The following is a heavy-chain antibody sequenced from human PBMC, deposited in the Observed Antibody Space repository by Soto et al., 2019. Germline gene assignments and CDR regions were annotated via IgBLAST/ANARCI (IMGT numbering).Heavy chain of an antibody. D-gene: IGHD6-19*01. CDR1: GFTFTNYA. CDR2: IRGTGGNT. V-gene: IGHV3-23*01. Sequence: EVQLLESGGGLVQPGGSLRLSCAASGFTFTNYAMGWVRQAPGKGLEWVSAIRGTGGNTYYADSVKGRFTISRDNSKNTLYLQMSSVRAEDTALYYCAKPRTGWYVFDFWGQGTLVTVSS. J-gene: IGHJ4*02. CDR3: AKPRTGWYVFDF.